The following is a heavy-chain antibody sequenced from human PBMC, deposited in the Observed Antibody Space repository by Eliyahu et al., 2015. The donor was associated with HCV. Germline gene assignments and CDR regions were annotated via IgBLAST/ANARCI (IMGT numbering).Heavy chain of an antibody. CDR2: IYYSGST. CDR3: ARRSGDGDWYFDL. J-gene: IGHJ2*01. V-gene: IGHV4-39*01. CDR1: GGSINSSSYY. D-gene: IGHD3-10*01. Sequence: QLQLQESGPGLVKPSETLSLTCTVSGGSINSSSYYWGWIRQPPGKGLEWIGSIYYSGSTYYNPSLKSRVTISVDTSKNQFSLKLSSVTAADTAVYYCARRSGDGDWYFDLWGRGTLVTVSS.